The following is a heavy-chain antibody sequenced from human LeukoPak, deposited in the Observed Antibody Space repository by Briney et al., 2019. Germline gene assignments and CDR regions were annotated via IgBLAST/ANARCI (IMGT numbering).Heavy chain of an antibody. Sequence: GSLRLSCAASGFTFSTYSMKWVRQAPGKGLEWVSSLSSSSTYIYYADSVKGRFTISRDDAKNSLYLQMNSLRAEDTALYYCGRDRVGGRGYSLDYLGQGTLVTV. CDR2: LSSSSTYI. CDR1: GFTFSTYS. D-gene: IGHD5-18*01. CDR3: GRDRVGGRGYSLDY. J-gene: IGHJ4*02. V-gene: IGHV3-21*01.